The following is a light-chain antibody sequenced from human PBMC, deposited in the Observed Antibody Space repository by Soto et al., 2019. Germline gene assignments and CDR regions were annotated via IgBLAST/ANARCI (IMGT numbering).Light chain of an antibody. CDR1: QNVSSY. V-gene: IGKV3-11*01. CDR2: DAS. J-gene: IGKJ4*01. CDR3: QQRSNWPRLT. Sequence: EIVLTQSPATLSLSPGERATLSCRASQNVSSYLAWYQQKPGQAPRLLIYDASNRAIGIPARFSGSGSGTDFNLTISSLQPDDFAVYFCQQRSNWPRLTFGGGTKVEI.